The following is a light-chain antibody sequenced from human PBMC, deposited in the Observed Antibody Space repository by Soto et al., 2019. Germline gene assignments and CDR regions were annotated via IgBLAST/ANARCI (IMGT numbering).Light chain of an antibody. CDR3: QQYKDYPIT. CDR1: QSINTN. V-gene: IGKV1-5*03. Sequence: DIQMTQSPSTLSASFGDRVTITCQASQSINTNLAWYHQKPGKAPNLLIYMASSLQTGVPSRFSGSGSGTEFTLTISSLQPDDFASYYCQQYKDYPITFGQGTRLEIK. J-gene: IGKJ5*01. CDR2: MAS.